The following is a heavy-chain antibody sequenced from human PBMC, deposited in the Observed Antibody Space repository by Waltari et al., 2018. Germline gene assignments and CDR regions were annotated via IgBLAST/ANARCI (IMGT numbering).Heavy chain of an antibody. CDR3: AQDYYDASVLGY. D-gene: IGHD3-22*01. V-gene: IGHV3-23*01. CDR2: ISISGNSP. CDR1: GFSFSRPA. Sequence: EVQLLASGGGLVQPGGSLRLSCAASGFSFSRPAMPWVRQAPGKGLEWVSTISISGNSPFYADSVKGRFTISRDNSKNTLYLQMSSLRAEDTAVYYCAQDYYDASVLGYWGQGTLVTVSS. J-gene: IGHJ4*02.